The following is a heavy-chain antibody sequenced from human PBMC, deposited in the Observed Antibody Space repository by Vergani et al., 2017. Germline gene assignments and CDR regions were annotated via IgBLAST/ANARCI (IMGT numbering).Heavy chain of an antibody. Sequence: QVQLVQSGAEVKKPGASVKVSCKVSGYTPTELSMHWVRQAPGKGLEWMGGFDPEGGETIYAQKFQGRVTMTEDTSTDTAYMELSSLRSEDTAVYYGETVKAGYSSSWNTLYYFDNWGQGTLVTVSS. V-gene: IGHV1-24*01. J-gene: IGHJ4*02. CDR2: FDPEGGET. D-gene: IGHD6-13*01. CDR3: ETVKAGYSSSWNTLYYFDN. CDR1: GYTPTELS.